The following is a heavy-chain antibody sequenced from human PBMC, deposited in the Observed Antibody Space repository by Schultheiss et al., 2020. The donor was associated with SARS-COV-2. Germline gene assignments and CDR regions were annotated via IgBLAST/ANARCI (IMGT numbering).Heavy chain of an antibody. J-gene: IGHJ6*02. D-gene: IGHD3-10*01. Sequence: GESLKISCAASGFTFSSYAMHWVRQAPGKGLEWVAVISYDGSNKYYADSVKGRFTISRDNSKNTLYLQMNSLRAEDTAVYYCAREGAGSGSYPRYYYGMDVWPRDHGHRLL. CDR3: AREGAGSGSYPRYYYGMDV. CDR2: ISYDGSNK. V-gene: IGHV3-30-3*01. CDR1: GFTFSSYA.